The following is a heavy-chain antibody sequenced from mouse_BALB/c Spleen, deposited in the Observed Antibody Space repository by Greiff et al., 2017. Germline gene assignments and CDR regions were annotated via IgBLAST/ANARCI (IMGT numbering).Heavy chain of an antibody. Sequence: EVQLQESGAELMKPGASVKISCKATGYTFTSYWMHWVKQRPGQGLEWIGAIYPGNSDTSYNQKFKGKAKLTAVTSTSTAYMELSSLTNEDSAVYYCTITYFAMDYWGQGTSVTVSS. D-gene: IGHD1-2*01. CDR3: TITYFAMDY. J-gene: IGHJ4*01. CDR2: IYPGNSDT. V-gene: IGHV1-5*01. CDR1: GYTFTSYW.